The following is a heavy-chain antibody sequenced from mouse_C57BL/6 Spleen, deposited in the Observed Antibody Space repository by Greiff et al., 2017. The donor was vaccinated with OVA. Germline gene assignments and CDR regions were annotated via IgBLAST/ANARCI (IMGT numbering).Heavy chain of an antibody. V-gene: IGHV3-1*01. Sequence: EVQLQQSGPGMVKPSQSLSLTCTVTGYSITSGYDWHWIRHFPGNKLEWMGYISYSGSTNYNPSLKSRISITHDTSKNHFFLKLNSVTTEDTATYYCAVLLRYFAYWGQGTLVTVSA. D-gene: IGHD1-1*01. CDR3: AVLLRYFAY. CDR1: GYSITSGYD. CDR2: ISYSGST. J-gene: IGHJ3*01.